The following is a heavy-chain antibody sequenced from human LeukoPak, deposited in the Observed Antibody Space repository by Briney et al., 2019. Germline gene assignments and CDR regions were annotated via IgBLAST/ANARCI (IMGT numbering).Heavy chain of an antibody. D-gene: IGHD5-18*01. CDR3: ARRGDTPMIGDH. J-gene: IGHJ4*02. V-gene: IGHV3-30*02. CDR1: GFTFSSYG. Sequence: PGGSLRLSCAASGFTFSSYGMHWVRQAPGKGLEWVAFIRYDGSNKYYADSVKGRFTISRDNSKNTLYLQMNSLRAEDTAVYYCARRGDTPMIGDHWGQGILVTVAS. CDR2: IRYDGSNK.